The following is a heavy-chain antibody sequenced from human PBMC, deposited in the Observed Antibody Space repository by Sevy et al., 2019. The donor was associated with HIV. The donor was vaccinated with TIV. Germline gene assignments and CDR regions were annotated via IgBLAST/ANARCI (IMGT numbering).Heavy chain of an antibody. CDR2: FDPEDDET. CDR3: ATTKDYYENSGDPFDY. Sequence: ASVKVSCKVSGYTLTELSMHWVRQVPGKGLEWMGSFDPEDDETIYAQKFQGRVTMTEETSTDTAYMELSSMRSEDTAVYYCATTKDYYENSGDPFDYWGKGTLVTVSS. CDR1: GYTLTELS. D-gene: IGHD3-22*01. J-gene: IGHJ4*02. V-gene: IGHV1-24*01.